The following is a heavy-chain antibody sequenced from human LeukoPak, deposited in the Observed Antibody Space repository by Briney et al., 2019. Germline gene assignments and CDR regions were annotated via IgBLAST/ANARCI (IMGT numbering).Heavy chain of an antibody. Sequence: GGSLRLSCAAFGFTFSSYGMSWVRQAPGKGLEWVSSISDSGSSTYYADSVKGRFTISRDNSKNTLYLQINSLRAEDTAVYYCAKGGAVSSKSIIMVRGTRRYYYNMDVWGKGTTVTISS. D-gene: IGHD3-10*01. CDR1: GFTFSSYG. J-gene: IGHJ6*03. V-gene: IGHV3-23*01. CDR3: AKGGAVSSKSIIMVRGTRRYYYNMDV. CDR2: ISDSGSST.